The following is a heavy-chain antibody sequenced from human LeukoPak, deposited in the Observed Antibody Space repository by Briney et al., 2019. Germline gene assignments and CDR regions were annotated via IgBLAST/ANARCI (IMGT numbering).Heavy chain of an antibody. J-gene: IGHJ4*02. Sequence: GGSLRLSCAASGFTLSTYGMHWVRQAPGKGLEWVAFIRYDGSNKYYADSVKGRFTISRDNSKNTLYLQMNSLRAEDTAVYYCRGPFDYWGQGTLVTVSS. CDR3: RGPFDY. V-gene: IGHV3-30*02. CDR2: IRYDGSNK. CDR1: GFTLSTYG.